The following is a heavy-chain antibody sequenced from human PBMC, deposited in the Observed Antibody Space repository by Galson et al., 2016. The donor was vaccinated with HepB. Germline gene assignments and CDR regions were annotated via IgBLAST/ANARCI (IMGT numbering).Heavy chain of an antibody. CDR3: DRYSLPYDALDI. CDR2: ISTGSSYI. J-gene: IGHJ3*02. CDR1: GFTFSDYS. D-gene: IGHD2-15*01. Sequence: SLRLSCAGSGFTFSDYSMNWVRQAPGKGLEWVASISTGSSYIYYADSLKGRFTVSRDNAKNSMFLQMNSLNGEDTAMYFCDRYSLPYDALDIWGQGTMVNVSS. V-gene: IGHV3-21*01.